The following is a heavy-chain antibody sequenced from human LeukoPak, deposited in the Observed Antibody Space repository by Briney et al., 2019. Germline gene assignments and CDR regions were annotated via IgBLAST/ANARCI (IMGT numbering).Heavy chain of an antibody. CDR3: ARDSIDFRIDY. Sequence: SETLSLTCTVSGGSISSYYWSWIRQPPGKGLEWIGYIYYSGSTNYNPSLKSRVTISVDTSKNQFSLKLSSVTAADTAVYYCARDSIDFRIDYWGQGTLVTVSS. CDR2: IYYSGST. J-gene: IGHJ4*02. CDR1: GGSISSYY. V-gene: IGHV4-59*01. D-gene: IGHD2/OR15-2a*01.